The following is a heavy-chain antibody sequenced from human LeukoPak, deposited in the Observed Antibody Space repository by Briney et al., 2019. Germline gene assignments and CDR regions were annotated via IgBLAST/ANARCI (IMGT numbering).Heavy chain of an antibody. V-gene: IGHV4-59*01. D-gene: IGHD2-15*01. CDR2: IHYSGST. CDR3: ARTTEGYCRGRSCYSYYYYMDV. J-gene: IGHJ6*03. Sequence: PSETLSLTCTVSGGSISSYYWSWIRQPPGKGLEWIGYIHYSGSTNYNPSLKSRVTISVDTSKNQFSLKLSSVTAADTAVYYCARTTEGYCRGRSCYSYYYYMDVWGKGTTVTVSS. CDR1: GGSISSYY.